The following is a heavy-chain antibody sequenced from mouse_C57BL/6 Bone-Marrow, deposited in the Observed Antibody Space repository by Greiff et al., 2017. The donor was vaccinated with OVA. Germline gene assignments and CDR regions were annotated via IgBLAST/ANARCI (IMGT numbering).Heavy chain of an antibody. CDR3: ARHPYSNYVSYAMDY. CDR1: GFSLTSYG. J-gene: IGHJ4*01. CDR2: IWSDGST. V-gene: IGHV2-6-1*01. D-gene: IGHD2-5*01. Sequence: VHLVESGPGLVAPSQSLSITCTVSGFSLTSYGVHWVRQPPGKGLEWLVVIWSDGSTTYNSALKSRLSISKDNSKSQVFLKMNSLQTDDTAMYYCARHPYSNYVSYAMDYWGQGTSVTVSS.